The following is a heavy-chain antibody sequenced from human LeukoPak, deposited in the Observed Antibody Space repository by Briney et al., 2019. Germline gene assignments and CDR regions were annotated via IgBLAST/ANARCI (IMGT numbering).Heavy chain of an antibody. CDR2: IHYSGNT. CDR1: GYSINSGYY. Sequence: SETLSLTCTVSGYSINSGYYWGWILQPPGKRLEWIGSIHYSGNTYHNPTLKSRVAISVDTSKNQFSLNLTSVTAAVAAVYYCARDLGYSGFDWAPWGQGTLVTVSS. CDR3: ARDLGYSGFDWAP. D-gene: IGHD5-12*01. J-gene: IGHJ5*02. V-gene: IGHV4-38-2*02.